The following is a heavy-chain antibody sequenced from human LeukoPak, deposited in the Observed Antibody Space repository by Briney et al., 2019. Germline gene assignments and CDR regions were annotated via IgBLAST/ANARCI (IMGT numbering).Heavy chain of an antibody. D-gene: IGHD6-25*01. J-gene: IGHJ6*03. CDR1: GW. V-gene: IGHV3-74*01. CDR3: ARDGTPIYSTGWVYMDV. CDR2: INNDGTGT. Sequence: QPGGSLRLSCAASGWIHWVRQAPGKGLVWVSGINNDGTGTYYADSVKCRFTISRDNAKDSLYLQMNSLRAEDTAVYYCARDGTPIYSTGWVYMDVWGKGTTVTISS.